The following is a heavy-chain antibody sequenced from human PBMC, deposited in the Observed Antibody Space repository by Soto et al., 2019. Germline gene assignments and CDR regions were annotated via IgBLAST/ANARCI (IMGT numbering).Heavy chain of an antibody. CDR3: ARGGTYYYDSSGFGY. J-gene: IGHJ4*02. CDR1: GGSVSSGSYY. D-gene: IGHD3-22*01. V-gene: IGHV4-61*01. Sequence: LSLTCTVSGGSVSSGSYYWSWIRQPPGKGLEWIGYIYYSGSTNYNPSLKSRVTISVDTSKNQFSLKLSSVTAADTAVYYCARGGTYYYDSSGFGYWGQGTLVTVS. CDR2: IYYSGST.